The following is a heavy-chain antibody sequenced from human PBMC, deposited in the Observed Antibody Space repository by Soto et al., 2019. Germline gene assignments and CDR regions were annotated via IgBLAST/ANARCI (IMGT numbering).Heavy chain of an antibody. Sequence: PGGSLRLSCAASGLTVSSSYMSWVRQAPGKGLQWGSVIYSAGSTYYANSVKGRFTISRDISPTMVYLQMSSLTDEDTAVYYCTRARERKYSSAISFDSWGQGALVTVSS. CDR2: IYSAGST. CDR1: GLTVSSSY. J-gene: IGHJ4*02. D-gene: IGHD5-18*01. V-gene: IGHV3-53*01. CDR3: TRARERKYSSAISFDS.